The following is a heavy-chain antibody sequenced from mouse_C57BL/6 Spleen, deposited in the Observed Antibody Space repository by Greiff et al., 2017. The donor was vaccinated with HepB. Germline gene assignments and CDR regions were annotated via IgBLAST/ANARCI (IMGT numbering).Heavy chain of an antibody. CDR2: INPSNGGT. V-gene: IGHV1-53*01. CDR1: GYTFTSYW. CDR3: ARFEYDEGWYCDV. Sequence: QVQLQQPGTELVKPGASVKLSCKASGYTFTSYWMHWVKQRPGQGLEWIGNINPSNGGTNYNEKFKSKATLTVDKSSSTAYMQLSSLTSEDSAVYYGARFEYDEGWYCDVWGTGTTVTVSS. D-gene: IGHD2-4*01. J-gene: IGHJ1*03.